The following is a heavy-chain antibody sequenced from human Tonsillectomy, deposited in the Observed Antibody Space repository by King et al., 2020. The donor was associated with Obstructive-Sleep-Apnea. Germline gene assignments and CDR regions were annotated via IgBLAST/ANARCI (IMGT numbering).Heavy chain of an antibody. D-gene: IGHD3-16*02. CDR3: ANDPDYIWGSYRYTGYFDY. Sequence: QLVQSGGGVVQPGGSLRLSCAASGFTFNTYGMHWVRQAPGKGLEWVAVISYDGSNKYYADSVKGRFTISRDNSKNTLYLQMNSLRPEDTAVYYCANDPDYIWGSYRYTGYFDYWGQGTLVTVSS. J-gene: IGHJ4*02. V-gene: IGHV3-30*18. CDR2: ISYDGSNK. CDR1: GFTFNTYG.